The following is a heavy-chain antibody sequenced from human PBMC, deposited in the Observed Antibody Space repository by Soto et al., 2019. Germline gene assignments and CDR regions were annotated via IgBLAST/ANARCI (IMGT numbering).Heavy chain of an antibody. J-gene: IGHJ4*02. CDR3: AIATSPTLIPVDY. CDR2: ISAYNGNT. CDR1: GYTFTSYG. D-gene: IGHD2-2*01. Sequence: ASVKVSCKASGYTFTSYGICWVRQAPGQGREKMGWISAYNGNTNYAQKLQGRVTMTTDPSTSTAYMELRSLRSDDTAVYFCAIATSPTLIPVDYWGQGTLVTVSS. V-gene: IGHV1-18*01.